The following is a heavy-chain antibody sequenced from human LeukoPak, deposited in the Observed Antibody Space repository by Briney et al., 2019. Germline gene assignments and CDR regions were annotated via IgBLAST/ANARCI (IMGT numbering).Heavy chain of an antibody. CDR1: GGTFSSYA. Sequence: ASVKVSCKASGGTFSSYAISWVRQAPGQGLEWMGGIIPIFGTANCAQKFQGRVTITTDESTSTAYMELGSLRSEDTAVYYCASGMVGISSSSVETNYYYYYYMDVWGKGTTVTVSS. CDR3: ASGMVGISSSSVETNYYYYYYMDV. J-gene: IGHJ6*03. V-gene: IGHV1-69*05. D-gene: IGHD6-6*01. CDR2: IIPIFGTA.